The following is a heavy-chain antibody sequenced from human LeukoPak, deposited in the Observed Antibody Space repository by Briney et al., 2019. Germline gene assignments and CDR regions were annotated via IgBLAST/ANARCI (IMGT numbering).Heavy chain of an antibody. CDR3: ARDIDNYGDYIPY. Sequence: PGGSLRLSCAASGFTFSTYTMNWVRQAPGKGLEGVSSIGSSGSYIYYADSVKGRFTISRDNAKNSLYLQMNSLRAEDTAVYYCARDIDNYGDYIPYWGQGTLVTVSS. CDR1: GFTFSTYT. CDR2: IGSSGSYI. J-gene: IGHJ4*02. D-gene: IGHD4-17*01. V-gene: IGHV3-21*01.